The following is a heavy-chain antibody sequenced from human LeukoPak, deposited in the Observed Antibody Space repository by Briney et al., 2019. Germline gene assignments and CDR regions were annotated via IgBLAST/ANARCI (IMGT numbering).Heavy chain of an antibody. Sequence: GGSLRLSCAASGFSFSDYSISWIRQSPGKGPEGISYVMSGRGSTNYADSVKGRFTISRDNAKNSVALQLDGLRADDTAVYFCTRERQGSYYAFESWGQGTLVTVSS. V-gene: IGHV3-11*05. CDR3: TRERQGSYYAFES. CDR2: VMSGRGST. CDR1: GFSFSDYS. J-gene: IGHJ4*02. D-gene: IGHD1-26*01.